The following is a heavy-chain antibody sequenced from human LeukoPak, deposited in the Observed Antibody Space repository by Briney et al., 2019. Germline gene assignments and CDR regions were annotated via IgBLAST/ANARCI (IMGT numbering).Heavy chain of an antibody. D-gene: IGHD6-6*01. Sequence: GGSLRLSCAASGFTFDDYAMHWVRQAPGKGLEWVSGISWNSGSIGCADSVKGRFTISRDNAKNSLYLQMNSLRAEDTALYYCAKDSSSSRYEYYFDYWGQGTLVTVSS. CDR3: AKDSSSSRYEYYFDY. V-gene: IGHV3-9*01. CDR1: GFTFDDYA. CDR2: ISWNSGSI. J-gene: IGHJ4*02.